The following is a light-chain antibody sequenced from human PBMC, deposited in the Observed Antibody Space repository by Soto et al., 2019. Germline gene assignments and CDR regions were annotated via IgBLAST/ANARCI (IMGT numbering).Light chain of an antibody. CDR3: QQYAALWT. Sequence: DIQMTQSPFTLSASVGDRVTITCRASRSICNSLAWYQQKPWKAPQILISKASTLYSGVPSRFSGSVSGTEFTLTISSLQPDDFATYYCQQYAALWTFGQGTKVETK. CDR2: KAS. V-gene: IGKV1-5*03. CDR1: RSICNS. J-gene: IGKJ1*01.